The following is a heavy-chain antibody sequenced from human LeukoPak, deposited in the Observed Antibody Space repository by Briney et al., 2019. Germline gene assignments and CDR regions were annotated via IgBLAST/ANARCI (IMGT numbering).Heavy chain of an antibody. CDR1: GFTFSDAW. D-gene: IGHD3-10*01. Sequence: GGSLRLSCEASGFTFSDAWMSWVRQAPGKGLEWVSRIKSRAASGTTDNAAPVQGRFTISRDDSKSTLYLQMNSLNTDDTAVYYCATGGHYFGSWGQGTLVTVSS. CDR2: IKSRAASGTT. CDR3: ATGGHYFGS. V-gene: IGHV3-15*01. J-gene: IGHJ4*02.